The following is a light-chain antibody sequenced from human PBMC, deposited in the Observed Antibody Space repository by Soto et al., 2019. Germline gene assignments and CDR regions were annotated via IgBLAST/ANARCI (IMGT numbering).Light chain of an antibody. CDR3: HQYGSSPQT. V-gene: IGKV3-20*01. J-gene: IGKJ1*01. CDR1: QSISSSY. Sequence: EIVLTQSPGTLSLSPGERATLSCRASQSISSSYLAWYQQKLGQAHRLVIDGASIRATGIPDRFSGSESGTDFTLTISRLEPEDLEVYYCHQYGSSPQTFGQGTKVEFK. CDR2: GAS.